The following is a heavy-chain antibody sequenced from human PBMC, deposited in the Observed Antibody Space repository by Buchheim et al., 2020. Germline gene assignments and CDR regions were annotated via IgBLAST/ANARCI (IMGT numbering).Heavy chain of an antibody. D-gene: IGHD2-15*01. Sequence: EVQLVESGGGLVQPGGSLRLSCAASGFTFSSYEMNWVRQAPGKGLEWVSYISSSGNTIYYADSVKGRFTISRDNAKNSLYLQMNSLRAEDTAVYYCARPRGYCSGGSCPLIRYGMDVWGQGTT. J-gene: IGHJ6*02. V-gene: IGHV3-48*03. CDR1: GFTFSSYE. CDR2: ISSSGNTI. CDR3: ARPRGYCSGGSCPLIRYGMDV.